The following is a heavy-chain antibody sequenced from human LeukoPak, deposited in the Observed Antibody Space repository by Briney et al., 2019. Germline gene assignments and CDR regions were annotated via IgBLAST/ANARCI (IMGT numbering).Heavy chain of an antibody. V-gene: IGHV3-30*02. CDR2: IRYDGSNK. CDR1: GFTFSSYG. J-gene: IGHJ4*02. D-gene: IGHD3-22*01. CDR3: AKDSLEAMYYYDSSGYLDY. Sequence: PGGSLRLSRAASGFTFSSYGMHWVRQAPGKGLEWVAFIRYDGSNKYYADSVKGRFTISRDNSKNTLYLQMNSLRAEDTAVYYCAKDSLEAMYYYDSSGYLDYWGQGTLVTVSS.